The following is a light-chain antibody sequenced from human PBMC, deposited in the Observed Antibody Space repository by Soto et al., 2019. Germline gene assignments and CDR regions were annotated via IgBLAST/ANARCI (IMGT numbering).Light chain of an antibody. CDR1: QNIRTY. V-gene: IGKV1-39*01. CDR3: QQTSTTLWT. J-gene: IGKJ1*01. Sequence: DIQMTQSPSSLSASVGDRVTITCRASQNIRTYINWYQQKSGRAPNLLIFDASRLQSGVPSRFSGTGSGTDFTLTITSLQPEDFATSYCQQTSTTLWTFGQGTKV. CDR2: DAS.